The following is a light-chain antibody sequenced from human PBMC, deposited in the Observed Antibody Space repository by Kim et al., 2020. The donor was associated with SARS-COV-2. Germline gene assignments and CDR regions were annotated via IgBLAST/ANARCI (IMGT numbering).Light chain of an antibody. CDR2: GAS. CDR3: QQYAGSPRT. CDR1: QSVDSNY. V-gene: IGKV3-20*01. J-gene: IGKJ1*01. Sequence: IVLTQSPGTLSLSPGERATLSCRASQSVDSNYLAWYQHKPGQAPRLLMYGASSRATGIPDRFSGSGSGTDFTLTISRLEPEDFAVYYCQQYAGSPRTVGQGTKVDIK.